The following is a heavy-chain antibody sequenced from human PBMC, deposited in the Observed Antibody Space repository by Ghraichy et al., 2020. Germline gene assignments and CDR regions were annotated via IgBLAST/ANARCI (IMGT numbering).Heavy chain of an antibody. CDR1: GFTVSSNH. V-gene: IGHV3-53*01. J-gene: IGHJ4*02. Sequence: GGSLRLSCAASGFTVSSNHMSWVRQAPGKGLEWVSVIYSSGSTYYADSVKGRFTISRDRSKSTLYLQMNSLRAEDTAVYYCAGVGPGGRSSPVWGQGTLVTVSS. CDR2: IYSSGST. D-gene: IGHD1-26*01. CDR3: AGVGPGGRSSPV.